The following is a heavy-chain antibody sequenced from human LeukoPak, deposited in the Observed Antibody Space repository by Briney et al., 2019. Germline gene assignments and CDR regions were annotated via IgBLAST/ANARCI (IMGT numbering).Heavy chain of an antibody. V-gene: IGHV3-7*01. D-gene: IGHD3-22*01. Sequence: GGSLRLSCAASGFTFSSYWMSWVRQAPGKGLEWVANIKQDGSEKYYVDSVKGRFTISRDNSKNTLYLQMNSLRAEDTAVYYCARDLDSSGYYWGLFDYWGQGTLVTVSS. J-gene: IGHJ4*02. CDR3: ARDLDSSGYYWGLFDY. CDR2: IKQDGSEK. CDR1: GFTFSSYW.